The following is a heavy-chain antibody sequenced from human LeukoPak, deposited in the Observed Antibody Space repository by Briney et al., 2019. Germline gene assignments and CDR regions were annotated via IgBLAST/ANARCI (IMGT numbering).Heavy chain of an antibody. J-gene: IGHJ4*02. D-gene: IGHD1-1*01. V-gene: IGHV3-53*01. CDR3: AKDRSGPTGSFGY. Sequence: GGSLRLSCAASGFTVSSNYMSWVRQAPGKGLEWVSVIYSGGSTYYADSVKGRFTISRDNSKNTLYLQINSLRAEDTAVYYCAKDRSGPTGSFGYWGQGTLVTVSS. CDR2: IYSGGST. CDR1: GFTVSSNY.